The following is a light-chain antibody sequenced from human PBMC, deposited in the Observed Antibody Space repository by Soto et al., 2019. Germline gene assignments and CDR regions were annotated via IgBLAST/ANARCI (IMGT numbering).Light chain of an antibody. CDR2: GHS. V-gene: IGKV3-15*01. J-gene: IGKJ4*01. CDR3: QQYNNWPLT. CDR1: QSVSSSY. Sequence: EIVMTQSPATLSVSPGERATLSCRASQSVSSSYLAWYQQKPGQAPRLLIYGHSTRATGIPARFSGSGSGTEFTLTISSLQSEDFAVYYCQQYNNWPLTFGGG.